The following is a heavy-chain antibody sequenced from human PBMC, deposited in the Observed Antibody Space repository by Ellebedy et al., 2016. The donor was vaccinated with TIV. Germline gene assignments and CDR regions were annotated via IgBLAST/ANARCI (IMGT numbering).Heavy chain of an antibody. J-gene: IGHJ5*02. V-gene: IGHV3-7*01. CDR2: IYQDGSFR. D-gene: IGHD3-16*01. CDR3: ARRGSYGDYAVQVNSWLDR. CDR1: GFSFRSYW. Sequence: GESLKISCAASGFSFRSYWMSWVRQAPGKGLEWVANIYQDGSFRHYVDSVKGRFTISRDNANNALFLQMNSLRAEDTALYYCARRGSYGDYAVQVNSWLDRWGRGTLVTVSS.